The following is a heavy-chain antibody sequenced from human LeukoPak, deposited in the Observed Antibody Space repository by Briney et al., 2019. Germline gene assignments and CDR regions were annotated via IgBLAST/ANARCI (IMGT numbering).Heavy chain of an antibody. V-gene: IGHV3-15*01. CDR1: GFSFGTTW. Sequence: GGSLRLSCAASGFSFGTTWLSWVRQAPGEGLEWVGRIKTYGGAIDYAAPVRGRFTISRDDSKNMLYLQMNSLKTEDTAVYYCATDAGYCSGATCYARLDYWGQGTLVTVSS. CDR2: IKTYGGAI. D-gene: IGHD2-15*01. CDR3: ATDAGYCSGATCYARLDY. J-gene: IGHJ4*02.